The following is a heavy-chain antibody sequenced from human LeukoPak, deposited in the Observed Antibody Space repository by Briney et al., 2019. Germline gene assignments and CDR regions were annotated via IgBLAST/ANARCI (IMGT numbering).Heavy chain of an antibody. CDR3: ARDSSGYSFDY. CDR1: GFTVSSNY. CDR2: IYSGGST. J-gene: IGHJ4*02. D-gene: IGHD3-22*01. Sequence: PGGSLRLSRAASGFTVSSNYISWVRQAPGKGLEWVSVIYSGGSTYYADSVKGRFTISRDNSKNTLYLQMNSLRAEDTAVYYCARDSSGYSFDYWGQGTLVTVSS. V-gene: IGHV3-53*01.